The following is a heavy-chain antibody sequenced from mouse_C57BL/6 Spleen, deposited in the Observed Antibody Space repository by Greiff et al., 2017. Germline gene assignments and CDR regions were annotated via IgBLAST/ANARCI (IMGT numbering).Heavy chain of an antibody. V-gene: IGHV1-52*01. CDR1: GYTFTSYW. J-gene: IGHJ3*01. CDR3: ARGDYSNYVAWFAY. CDR2: IDPSDSET. D-gene: IGHD2-5*01. Sequence: QVQLKQPGAELVRPGSSVKLSCKASGYTFTSYWMHWVKQRPIQGLEWIGNIDPSDSETHYNQKFKDKATLTVDKSSSTAYMQLSSLTSEDSAVYYCARGDYSNYVAWFAYWGQGTLVTVSA.